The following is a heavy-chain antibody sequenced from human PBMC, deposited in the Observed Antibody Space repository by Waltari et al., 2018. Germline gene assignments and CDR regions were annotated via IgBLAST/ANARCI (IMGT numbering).Heavy chain of an antibody. V-gene: IGHV3-33*08. CDR1: GFDFRGYV. CDR3: ARDFASTYFFDY. CDR2: IWYDGRYE. J-gene: IGHJ4*02. Sequence: VQLLESGGGLVQPGGSLRLSCAASGFDFRGYVMHWVRQAPGKGLGWVAVIWYDGRYEYYADSVKGRFTISRDNSKDTLYLQMNSLRAEDTAVYYCARDFASTYFFDYWGQGTLVTVSS.